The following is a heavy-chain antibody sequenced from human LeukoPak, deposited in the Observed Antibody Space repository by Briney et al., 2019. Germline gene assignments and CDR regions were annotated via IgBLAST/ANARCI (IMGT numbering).Heavy chain of an antibody. D-gene: IGHD1-26*01. CDR1: GFTFSSYW. Sequence: PGGSLRLSCAASGFTFSSYWMHWVRQAPGKGLVWVSRINSEGTSTSYADSVKGRFTISRDNAENTLYLQMNSLRAENTALYYCARYSEGYHAIDYWGQGTLVTGSS. CDR3: ARYSEGYHAIDY. V-gene: IGHV3-74*01. J-gene: IGHJ4*02. CDR2: INSEGTST.